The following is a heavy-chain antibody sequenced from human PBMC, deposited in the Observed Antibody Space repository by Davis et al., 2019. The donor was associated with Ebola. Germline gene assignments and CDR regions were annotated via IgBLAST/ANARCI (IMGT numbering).Heavy chain of an antibody. CDR3: AREVAVNYFDY. Sequence: GESLKISCAASGFTFSSYSMNWVRRAPGKGLEWVSSISSSSYIYYADSVKGRFTISRDNAKNSLYLQMNSLRAEDTAVYYCAREVAVNYFDYWGQGTLVTVSS. CDR1: GFTFSSYS. D-gene: IGHD6-19*01. J-gene: IGHJ4*02. CDR2: ISSSSYI. V-gene: IGHV3-21*01.